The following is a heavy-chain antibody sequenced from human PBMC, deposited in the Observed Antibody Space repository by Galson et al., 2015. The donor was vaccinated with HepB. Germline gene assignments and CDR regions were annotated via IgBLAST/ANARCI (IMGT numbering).Heavy chain of an antibody. CDR2: IIPLFDIT. CDR3: ARGDIVVLPTTMPPYYGMDV. V-gene: IGHV1-69*13. D-gene: IGHD2-2*01. Sequence: SVKVSCKASGGTFSNYAISWVRQAPGQGLEWMGGIIPLFDITNYAQNFQDRVTLSADGSTSTVYMELSSLRSEDTAMYYCARGDIVVLPTTMPPYYGMDVWGQGTTVTVSS. J-gene: IGHJ6*02. CDR1: GGTFSNYA.